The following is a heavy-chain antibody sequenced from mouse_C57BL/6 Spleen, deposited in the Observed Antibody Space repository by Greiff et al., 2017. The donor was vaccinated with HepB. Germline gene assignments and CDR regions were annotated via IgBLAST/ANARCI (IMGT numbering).Heavy chain of an antibody. CDR2: INPYNGGT. CDR1: GYTFTDYY. D-gene: IGHD1-3*01. J-gene: IGHJ2*01. Sequence: EVQLRQSGPLLVKPGASVKMSCKASGYTFTDYYMNWVKQSHGKSLEWIGVINPYNGGTSYNQKFKGKATLTVDKSSSTAYMELNSLTSEDSAVYYCAREITPYFDYWGQGTTLTVSS. CDR3: AREITPYFDY. V-gene: IGHV1-19*01.